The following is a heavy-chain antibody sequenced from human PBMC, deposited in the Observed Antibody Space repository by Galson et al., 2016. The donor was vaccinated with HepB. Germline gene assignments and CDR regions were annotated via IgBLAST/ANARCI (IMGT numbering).Heavy chain of an antibody. Sequence: ALVKPTQTLTLTCTLSGFSLSTSGMCVTWIRQSPGKALEWLAFIDWTDDKYYSPSLETRLTISKDTSKSQVVLTMTNMEAVDTATYFCARMGTAYTCHGNYGMDVWGQGTTVTVSS. CDR3: ARMGTAYTCHGNYGMDV. CDR1: GFSLSTSGMC. D-gene: IGHD3-16*01. J-gene: IGHJ6*02. CDR2: IDWTDDK. V-gene: IGHV2-70*01.